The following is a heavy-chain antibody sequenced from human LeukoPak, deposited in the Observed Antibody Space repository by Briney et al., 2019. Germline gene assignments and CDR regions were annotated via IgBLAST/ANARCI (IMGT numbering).Heavy chain of an antibody. CDR3: AKEYTAMDLFDY. CDR1: GFTFSSYG. D-gene: IGHD5-18*01. J-gene: IGHJ4*02. V-gene: IGHV3-30*18. Sequence: EGSLRLSCAASGFTFSSYGMHWVRQAPGKGLEWVAVISYDGSNKYYADSVKGRFTISRDNSKNTLYLQMNSLRAEDTAVYYCAKEYTAMDLFDYWGQGTLVTVSP. CDR2: ISYDGSNK.